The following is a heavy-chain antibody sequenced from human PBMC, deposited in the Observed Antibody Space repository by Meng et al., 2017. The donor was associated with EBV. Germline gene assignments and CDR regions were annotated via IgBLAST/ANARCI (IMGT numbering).Heavy chain of an antibody. CDR2: MNPNSGNT. CDR1: GYTFTSYD. Sequence: VQVVQSWADVKKPGASVKVSCKASGYTFTSYDINWVRQATGQGLEWMGWMNPNSGNTGYAQKFQGRVTMTRNTSISTAYMELSSLRSEDTAVYYCARGPYYYDSSGYYYGEFDPWGQGTLVTVSS. J-gene: IGHJ5*02. D-gene: IGHD3-22*01. V-gene: IGHV1-8*01. CDR3: ARGPYYYDSSGYYYGEFDP.